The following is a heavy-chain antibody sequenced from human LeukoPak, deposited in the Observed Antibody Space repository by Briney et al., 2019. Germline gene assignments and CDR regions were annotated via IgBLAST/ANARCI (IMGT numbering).Heavy chain of an antibody. CDR3: ARARSVGPPTGFDY. D-gene: IGHD4-23*01. CDR1: GFTFSSFA. Sequence: PGWSLRLSCAASGFTFSSFAMHWVRQAPGRGLEWVAVISYDASNKFYADSVQGRFTISRDNSKNTLFLQMNSLGAEDTAVFYCARARSVGPPTGFDYWGQGTLVTVSS. CDR2: ISYDASNK. V-gene: IGHV3-30-3*01. J-gene: IGHJ4*02.